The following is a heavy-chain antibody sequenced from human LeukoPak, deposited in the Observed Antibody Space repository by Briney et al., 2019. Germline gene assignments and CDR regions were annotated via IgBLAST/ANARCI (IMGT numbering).Heavy chain of an antibody. CDR1: GGSIRSYY. CDR3: ARTGSTVTMLYPFDH. Sequence: SQTLSLTRTVSGGSIRSYYWSWIRQPPGKGLEWIGYIYYSGSTNYNPSLKSRVSISVDTSKNQFSLKLSSVTAADTAVYYCARTGSTVTMLYPFDHWGQGTLVTVSS. CDR2: IYYSGST. V-gene: IGHV4-59*01. D-gene: IGHD4-17*01. J-gene: IGHJ4*02.